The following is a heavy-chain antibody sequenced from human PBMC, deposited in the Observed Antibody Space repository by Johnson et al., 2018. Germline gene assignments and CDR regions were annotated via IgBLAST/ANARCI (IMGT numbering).Heavy chain of an antibody. V-gene: IGHV4-59*01. CDR1: GGSISSYY. Sequence: QVQLQESGPGLVKPSETLSLTCSVSGGSISSYYWSWIRQPPGKGLEWIGYIYYSGSTNYNPSLKSRVTISVDTSKNQFSLKLSSVTAADTAVYYCAGDSGYDPNDYYYYYMDGWGKGTTVTVSS. CDR2: IYYSGST. D-gene: IGHD5-12*01. J-gene: IGHJ6*03. CDR3: AGDSGYDPNDYYYYYMDG.